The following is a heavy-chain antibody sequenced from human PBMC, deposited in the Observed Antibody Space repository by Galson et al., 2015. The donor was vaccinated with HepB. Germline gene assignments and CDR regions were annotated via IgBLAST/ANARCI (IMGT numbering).Heavy chain of an antibody. CDR3: ARGPVVGANPFDY. J-gene: IGHJ4*02. Sequence: SLRLSCAASGFTFSSYWMSWVRQAPGEGLEWVANIKQDGSEKYYVDSVKGRFTISRDNAKNSLYLQMNSLRAEDTAVYYCARGPVVGANPFDYWGQGTLVTVSS. D-gene: IGHD1-26*01. V-gene: IGHV3-7*03. CDR1: GFTFSSYW. CDR2: IKQDGSEK.